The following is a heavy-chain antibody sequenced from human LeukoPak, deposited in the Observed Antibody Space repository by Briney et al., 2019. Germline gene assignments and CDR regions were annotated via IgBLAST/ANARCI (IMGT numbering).Heavy chain of an antibody. CDR3: ARALYDSSGYYPEYFQH. D-gene: IGHD3-22*01. CDR2: INPNSGGT. J-gene: IGHJ1*01. V-gene: IGHV1-2*02. Sequence: ASVKVSCKASGYTFTGYYMHWVRQAPGQGLEWTGWINPNSGGTNYAQKFQGRVTTTRDTSISTAYMELSRLRSDDTAVYYCARALYDSSGYYPEYFQHWGQGTLVTVSS. CDR1: GYTFTGYY.